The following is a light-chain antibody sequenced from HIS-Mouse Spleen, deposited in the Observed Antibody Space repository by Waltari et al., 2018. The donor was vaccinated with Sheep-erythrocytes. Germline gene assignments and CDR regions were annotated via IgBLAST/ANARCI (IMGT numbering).Light chain of an antibody. V-gene: IGLV2-11*01. CDR1: SSDVGGYNY. CDR2: DVS. CDR3: CSYAGSYNHV. J-gene: IGLJ1*01. Sequence: QSALTQPRSVSGSPGQSVTISCTGTSSDVGGYNYVSWYQQHPGKAPKLIIYDVSKRPSGVPDRFSDSKSGNTASLTISGLQAEDEADYYCCSYAGSYNHVFATGTKVTVL.